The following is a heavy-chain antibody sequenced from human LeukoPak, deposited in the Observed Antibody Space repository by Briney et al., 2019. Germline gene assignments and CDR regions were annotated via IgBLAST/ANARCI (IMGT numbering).Heavy chain of an antibody. V-gene: IGHV3-7*01. CDR3: TSYYYDDNYFYYMDV. CDR1: GFTFSNAW. D-gene: IGHD3-22*01. CDR2: IKQDGTEK. Sequence: GGSLRLSCAASGFTFSNAWMSWVRQAPGKGLEWVANIKQDGTEKYYADSVKGRFTISRDNGKNSLDLQMNSLRADDTAVYYCTSYYYDDNYFYYMDVWGNGTTVTVSS. J-gene: IGHJ6*03.